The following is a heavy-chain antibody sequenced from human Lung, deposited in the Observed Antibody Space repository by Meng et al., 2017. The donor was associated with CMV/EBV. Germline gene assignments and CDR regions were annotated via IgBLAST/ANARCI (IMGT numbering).Heavy chain of an antibody. CDR1: GFTVSSNY. CDR2: IYSGGST. CDR3: ARIVVPAAIDY. Sequence: GESXKISCAASGFTVSSNYMSWVRQAPGKGLEWVSVIYSGGSTYYADSVKGRFTISRDNSKNTLYLQMNSLRAEDTAVYYCARIVVPAAIDYWGQGTPVTVSS. D-gene: IGHD2-2*02. V-gene: IGHV3-53*01. J-gene: IGHJ4*02.